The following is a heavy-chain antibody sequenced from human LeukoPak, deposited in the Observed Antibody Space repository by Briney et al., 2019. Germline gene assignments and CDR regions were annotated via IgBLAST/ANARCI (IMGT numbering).Heavy chain of an antibody. CDR1: GGSISSYY. J-gene: IGHJ4*02. CDR3: ARETEWLIDY. Sequence: PSETLSLTCTVSGGSISSYYWSWIRQPPGKGLEWIGYIYYSGSTNYNPSLMSRVTISVDTSKNQFSLKLSSVTAADTAVYYCARETEWLIDYWGQGTLVTVSS. V-gene: IGHV4-59*01. D-gene: IGHD6-19*01. CDR2: IYYSGST.